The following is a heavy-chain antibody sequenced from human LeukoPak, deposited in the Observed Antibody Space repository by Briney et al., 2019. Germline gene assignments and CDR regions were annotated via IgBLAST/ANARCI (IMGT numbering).Heavy chain of an antibody. CDR3: AKARQKWLAPLDY. Sequence: GGSLRRSCAASGFIFDDYAMHWVRQGPGKGLEWVSGISWNSGSIGYADSVKGRFTISRDNAKNSLYLQMNSLRAEDTALYFCAKARQKWLAPLDYWGQGTLVTVSS. CDR1: GFIFDDYA. V-gene: IGHV3-9*01. CDR2: ISWNSGSI. J-gene: IGHJ4*02. D-gene: IGHD6-19*01.